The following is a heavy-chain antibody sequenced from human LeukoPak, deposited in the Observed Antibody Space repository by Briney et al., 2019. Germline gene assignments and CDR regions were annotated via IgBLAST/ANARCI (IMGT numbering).Heavy chain of an antibody. Sequence: SVKVSCKASGGTFSSYAISWVRQAPGQGLEWMGRIIPILGIANYAQKFQGRVTITADKSTSTAYMELSSLRSEDTAVYYCARDRAAVAGTFSDYWGQGTLDTVSS. CDR3: ARDRAAVAGTFSDY. J-gene: IGHJ4*02. D-gene: IGHD6-19*01. CDR2: IIPILGIA. V-gene: IGHV1-69*04. CDR1: GGTFSSYA.